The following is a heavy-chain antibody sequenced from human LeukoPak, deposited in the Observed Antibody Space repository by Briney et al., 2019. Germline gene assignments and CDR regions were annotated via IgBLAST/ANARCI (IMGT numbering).Heavy chain of an antibody. Sequence: SETLSLTCTVSGGSISSYYWSWIRQPPGKGLEWIGYIYYSGSTNYNPSLKSRVTISVDTSKNQFSLKLSSVTAADTAVYYCARQGVSDYGSGVNNWFDPWGQGTLVTVSS. V-gene: IGHV4-59*08. CDR3: ARQGVSDYGSGVNNWFDP. D-gene: IGHD3-10*01. J-gene: IGHJ5*02. CDR2: IYYSGST. CDR1: GGSISSYY.